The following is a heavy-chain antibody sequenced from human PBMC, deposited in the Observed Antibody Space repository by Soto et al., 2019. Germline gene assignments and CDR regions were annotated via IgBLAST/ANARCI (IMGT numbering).Heavy chain of an antibody. CDR2: ISSSGGSR. J-gene: IGHJ5*02. V-gene: IGHV3-23*01. Sequence: PWWSLRLSCAASVFNFNTFAMSWIRQAPGKGLEWVSHISSSGGSRDYADSVRGRFTISRDNSKNILFLQMNSLRVDDTAIYYCAKDPPSPWTANWVDPWGKGTLVTVSS. CDR1: VFNFNTFA. D-gene: IGHD1-1*01. CDR3: AKDPPSPWTANWVDP.